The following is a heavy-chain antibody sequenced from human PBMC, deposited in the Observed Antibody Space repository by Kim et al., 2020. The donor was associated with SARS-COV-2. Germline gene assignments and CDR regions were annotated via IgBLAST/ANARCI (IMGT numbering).Heavy chain of an antibody. CDR1: GYTFTDYY. CDR2: IDPKSGGT. V-gene: IGHV1-2*02. J-gene: IGHJ4*02. CDR3: LRGHAGRYYSF. Sequence: ASVKVSCKASGYTFTDYYIHWVRQAPGQGLEWMGWIDPKSGGTKYAQKFQGRVTMTRDTSISTAYMELSILRSDDTAVFYCLRGHAGRYYSFWGRGTLVTVSS. D-gene: IGHD3-22*01.